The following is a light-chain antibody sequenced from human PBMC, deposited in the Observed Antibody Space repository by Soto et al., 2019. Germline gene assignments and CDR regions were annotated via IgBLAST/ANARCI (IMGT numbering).Light chain of an antibody. CDR3: WGYKNRRSAT. Sequence: QSVSSNLAWYQQKPGQAPRLLIYGASTRATGIPARFSGSGSGTGITLRFAILAFEHFAVYYCWGYKNRRSATFGRGSMVDIK. J-gene: IGKJ1*01. CDR1: QSVSSN. CDR2: GAS. V-gene: IGKV3-15*01.